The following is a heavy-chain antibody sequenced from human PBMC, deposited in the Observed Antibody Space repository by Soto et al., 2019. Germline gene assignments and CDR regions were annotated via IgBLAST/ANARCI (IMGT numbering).Heavy chain of an antibody. CDR3: ARQFDYESSGYYYPY. CDR2: IIPMFGTA. CDR1: GGTFSRCA. Sequence: SVKVSCKASGGTFSRCAISWVRQAPGQGLEWMGGIIPMFGTANYAQKFQGRVTITAVESTSTAYMELSSLRSEDTAVYYCARQFDYESSGYYYPYWGQGTPVTVSS. D-gene: IGHD3-22*01. V-gene: IGHV1-69*13. J-gene: IGHJ4*02.